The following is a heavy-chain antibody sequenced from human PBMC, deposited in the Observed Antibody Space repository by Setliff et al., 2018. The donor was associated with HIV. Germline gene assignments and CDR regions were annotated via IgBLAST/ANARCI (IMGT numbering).Heavy chain of an antibody. V-gene: IGHV4-39*01. Sequence: SETLSLTCTVPGGSISSTNYYWAWIRQPPGKGLEWIGSIYYSGITYYNSSLKSRVTISVDTSKNQFSLRLSSVTATDTAVHYCARLAMAAAGMRWFDPWGQGALVTVSS. CDR1: GGSISSTNYY. CDR2: IYYSGIT. CDR3: ARLAMAAAGMRWFDP. D-gene: IGHD6-13*01. J-gene: IGHJ5*02.